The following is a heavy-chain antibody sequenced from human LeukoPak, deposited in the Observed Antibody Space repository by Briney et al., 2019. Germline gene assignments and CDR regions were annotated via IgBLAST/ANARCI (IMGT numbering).Heavy chain of an antibody. D-gene: IGHD6-13*01. V-gene: IGHV3-30*18. J-gene: IGHJ6*02. CDR3: AKDRQQLVRYYYYYYGMDV. CDR2: ISYDGSNK. Sequence: QPGGSLRLSCAASGFTFSSYGMHWVRQAPGKGLEWVAVISYDGSNKYYADSVKGRFAISRDNSKNTLYLQMNSLRAEDTAVYYCAKDRQQLVRYYYYYYGMDVWGQGTTVTVSS. CDR1: GFTFSSYG.